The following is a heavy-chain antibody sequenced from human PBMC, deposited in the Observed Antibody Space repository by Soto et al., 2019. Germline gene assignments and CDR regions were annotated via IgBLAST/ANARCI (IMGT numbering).Heavy chain of an antibody. V-gene: IGHV1-18*04. CDR3: ARDRWLRFGELCH. D-gene: IGHD3-10*01. Sequence: XSVKVACKAFGYPFTSYGVVWVRQAPGQGLEWMGWISAYNGNTNYAQKLQGRVTMTTDTSTSTAYMELRSLRSDDTAVYYCARDRWLRFGELCHCGQRTLVTVSS. CDR2: ISAYNGNT. J-gene: IGHJ4*02. CDR1: GYPFTSYG.